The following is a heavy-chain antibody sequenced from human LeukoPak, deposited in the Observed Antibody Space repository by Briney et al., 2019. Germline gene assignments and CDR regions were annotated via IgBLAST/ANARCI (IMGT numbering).Heavy chain of an antibody. CDR3: TGKYYYDSSGYYYVDY. D-gene: IGHD3-22*01. CDR1: GYSISSGYF. V-gene: IGHV4-38-2*01. CDR2: IYHSGST. J-gene: IGHJ4*02. Sequence: SETLSPTCAVSGYSISSGYFWGWIRQSPGKGLEWIGSIYHSGSTYYNPSLKSRVTISVDTSKNQFSLKLSSVTAADTAVYYCTGKYYYDSSGYYYVDYWGQGTLVTVSS.